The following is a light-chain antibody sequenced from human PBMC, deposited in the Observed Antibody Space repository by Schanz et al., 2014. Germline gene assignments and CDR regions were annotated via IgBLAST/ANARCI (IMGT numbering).Light chain of an antibody. Sequence: EIFLTQSPATLSVSPRERATLSCRASRSVSSNLAWFQQKPGQAPRLLIYGASTRATGIPARFSGRGSGTEFTLTISSLQAEDFAVYYCQQRSNWPPITFGQGTRLEIK. CDR1: RSVSSN. CDR3: QQRSNWPPIT. V-gene: IGKV3-15*01. J-gene: IGKJ5*01. CDR2: GAS.